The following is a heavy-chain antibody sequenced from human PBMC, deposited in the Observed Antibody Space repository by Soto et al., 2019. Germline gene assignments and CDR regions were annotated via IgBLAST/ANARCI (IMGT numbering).Heavy chain of an antibody. V-gene: IGHV3-7*03. D-gene: IGHD2-21*02. CDR3: ARLAYCGGDCYSFDY. J-gene: IGHJ4*02. Sequence: GGSLRLSCAASGFTFSSYWMSWVRQAPGKGLEWVANIKQDGSEKYYVDSVKGRFTISRDNAKNSLYLQMNSLRAEDTAVYYCARLAYCGGDCYSFDYWGQGTRVTVSA. CDR1: GFTFSSYW. CDR2: IKQDGSEK.